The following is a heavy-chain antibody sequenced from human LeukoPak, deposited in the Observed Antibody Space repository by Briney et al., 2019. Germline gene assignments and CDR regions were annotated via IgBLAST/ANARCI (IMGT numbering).Heavy chain of an antibody. Sequence: SQTLSLTCAISGDSGSSNSAAWNWIRQSPSRGLEWLGRIYYRSKRYNYYAVTVKSRITVHPEISKNQFSLQLNSVTPEDTAVYYCASGGTALENYGSGSYYDRWGQGTLVTVSS. CDR1: GDSGSSNSAA. CDR3: ASGGTALENYGSGSYYDR. J-gene: IGHJ4*02. D-gene: IGHD3-10*01. V-gene: IGHV6-1*01. CDR2: IYYRSKRYN.